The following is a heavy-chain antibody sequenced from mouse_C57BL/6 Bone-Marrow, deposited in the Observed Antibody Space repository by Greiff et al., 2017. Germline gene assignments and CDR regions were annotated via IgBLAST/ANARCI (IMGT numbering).Heavy chain of an antibody. Sequence: VQLQQPGAELVKPGASVKMSCKASGYTFTSYWITWVKQRPGQGLEWIGDIYPGSGSTNYNEKFKSKATLTVDTSSSTAYMQLSSLTSEDSAVYYCAYYGSSWHWYFDVWGTGTTVTVSS. CDR3: AYYGSSWHWYFDV. CDR2: IYPGSGST. CDR1: GYTFTSYW. J-gene: IGHJ1*03. V-gene: IGHV1-55*01. D-gene: IGHD1-1*01.